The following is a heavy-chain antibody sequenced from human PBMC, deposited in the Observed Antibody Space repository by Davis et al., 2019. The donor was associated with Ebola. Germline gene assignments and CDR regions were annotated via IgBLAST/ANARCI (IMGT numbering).Heavy chain of an antibody. CDR1: GFTFSSYW. CDR2: IKQDGSEK. J-gene: IGHJ5*02. D-gene: IGHD3-3*01. V-gene: IGHV3-7*03. CDR3: ARDGSPYNDPLPGFDP. Sequence: GESLKISCAASGFTFSSYWMSWVRQAPGKGLEWVANIKQDGSEKYYVDSVKGRFTISRDNAKNSLYLQMNSLRAEDTAVYYCARDGSPYNDPLPGFDPWGQGTLVTVSS.